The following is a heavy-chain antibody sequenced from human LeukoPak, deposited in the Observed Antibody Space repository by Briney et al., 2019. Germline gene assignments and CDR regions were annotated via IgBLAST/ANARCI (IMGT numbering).Heavy chain of an antibody. CDR2: IGTAGDP. V-gene: IGHV3-13*05. J-gene: IGHJ4*02. CDR3: ARVPPPGEPSLKRSGYCYY. Sequence: PGGSLRLSCAASGFTFSSYDMHWVRQATGKGLEWVSAIGTAGDPYYPGSVKGRFTISRENAKNSLYLQMNSLRAGDTAVYYCARVPPPGEPSLKRSGYCYYWGPGTLVNVS. D-gene: IGHD3-10*01. CDR1: GFTFSSYD.